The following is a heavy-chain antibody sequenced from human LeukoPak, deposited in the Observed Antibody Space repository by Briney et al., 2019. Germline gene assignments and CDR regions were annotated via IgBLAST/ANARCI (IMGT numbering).Heavy chain of an antibody. CDR2: MSSDGNTI. Sequence: GGSLRLSCAASGFSFKDYYMSWIRQAPGKGLEWVSYMSSDGNTIYYADSVKGRFTISRDNAKNSLYLQMNSLRAEDTAVYYCAGTVTTTNYYYYGMDVWGQGTTVTVSS. D-gene: IGHD4-17*01. CDR1: GFSFKDYY. V-gene: IGHV3-11*04. J-gene: IGHJ6*02. CDR3: AGTVTTTNYYYYGMDV.